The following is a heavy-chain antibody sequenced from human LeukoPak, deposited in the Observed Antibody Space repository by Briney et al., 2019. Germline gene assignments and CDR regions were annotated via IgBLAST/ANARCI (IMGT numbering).Heavy chain of an antibody. CDR3: AKSDWIGYSAFDY. CDR1: EFTFNDYG. D-gene: IGHD3-3*01. Sequence: GGSLRLSCAASEFTFNDYGMSWVRQAPGKGLEGVSTISGRGRSTYYADSVKGRFIISRDNSKNTLHLQMNSLRTEDTAVYYCAKSDWIGYSAFDYWGQGTLVTVSS. CDR2: ISGRGRST. V-gene: IGHV3-23*01. J-gene: IGHJ4*02.